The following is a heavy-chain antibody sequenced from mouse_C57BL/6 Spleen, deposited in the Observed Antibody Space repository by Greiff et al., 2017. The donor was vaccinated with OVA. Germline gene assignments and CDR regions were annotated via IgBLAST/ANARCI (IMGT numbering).Heavy chain of an antibody. Sequence: QVQLQQSGPELVKPGASVKISCKASGYAFSSSWMNWVKQRPGKGLEWIGRLYPGDGDTNYNGKFKGKATLTADKSSSTAYLQLSSLTSEDSAVYICARSYYSNYRFAYWGQGTLVTVSA. V-gene: IGHV1-82*01. CDR1: GYAFSSSW. CDR2: LYPGDGDT. D-gene: IGHD2-5*01. J-gene: IGHJ3*01. CDR3: ARSYYSNYRFAY.